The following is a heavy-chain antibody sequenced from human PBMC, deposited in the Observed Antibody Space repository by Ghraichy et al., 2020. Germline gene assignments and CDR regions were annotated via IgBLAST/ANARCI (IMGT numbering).Heavy chain of an antibody. J-gene: IGHJ4*02. D-gene: IGHD3-9*01. Sequence: SETLSLTCTVSGGSISSYYWSWIRQPPGKGLEWIGYIYYSGSTNYNPSLKSRVTISVDTSKNQFSLKLSSVTAADTAVYYCARANASPDAILRYFDWLLVLDYWGQGTLVTVSS. CDR3: ARANASPDAILRYFDWLLVLDY. CDR1: GGSISSYY. V-gene: IGHV4-59*08. CDR2: IYYSGST.